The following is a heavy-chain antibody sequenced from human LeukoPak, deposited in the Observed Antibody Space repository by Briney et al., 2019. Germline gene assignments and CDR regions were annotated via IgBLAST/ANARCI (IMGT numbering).Heavy chain of an antibody. CDR2: ISGSGGST. CDR1: GFTFSSYA. V-gene: IGHV3-23*01. CDR3: AKDGVFWSPQFDY. J-gene: IGHJ4*02. D-gene: IGHD6-13*01. Sequence: GGSLRLSCAVSGFTFSSYAMSWVRQAPGKGLEWVSAISGSGGSTYYADSVRGRFTVSRDNSKNTLYLQMNSLRAEDTAVYYCAKDGVFWSPQFDYWGQGTLVTVSS.